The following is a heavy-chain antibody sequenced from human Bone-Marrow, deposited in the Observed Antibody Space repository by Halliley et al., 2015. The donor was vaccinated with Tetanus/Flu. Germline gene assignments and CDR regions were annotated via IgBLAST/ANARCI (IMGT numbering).Heavy chain of an antibody. D-gene: IGHD3-22*01. Sequence: IGFINNRGGTNYNPSREGRVTLSVDTTKKQFSLKLRSVTAADTAVYYCARMPMYYYDNSGYYHWGQGALVTVSS. V-gene: IGHV4-59*01. J-gene: IGHJ4*02. CDR2: INNRGGT. CDR3: ARMPMYYYDNSGYYH.